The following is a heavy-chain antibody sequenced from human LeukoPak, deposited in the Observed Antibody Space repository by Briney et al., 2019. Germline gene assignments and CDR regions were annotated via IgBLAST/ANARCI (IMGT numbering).Heavy chain of an antibody. Sequence: GGSLRLSCAASGFTFSSHIMNWVRQAPGKGLKWVSVIYSGGNTYYADPVKGRFTISRDNSKNTLYLEMNSLTAEDTAVYYCAREEGPLDYWGQGTRVTVSS. J-gene: IGHJ4*02. CDR2: IYSGGNT. V-gene: IGHV3-66*01. CDR1: GFTFSSHI. CDR3: AREEGPLDY.